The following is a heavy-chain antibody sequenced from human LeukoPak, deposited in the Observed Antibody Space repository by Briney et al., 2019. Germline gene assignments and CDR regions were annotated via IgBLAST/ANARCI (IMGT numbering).Heavy chain of an antibody. CDR2: ISGSGGST. CDR1: GFTFSSYA. Sequence: GGSLRLSCAASGFTFSSYAMSWVRQAPGKGLEWVSTISGSGGSTYYADSVKGRFTISRDNSNNTLSLQMNSLGAEDTALYYCAKGGSEDWNLATIHFDYWGQGTLVTVSS. CDR3: AKGGSEDWNLATIHFDY. V-gene: IGHV3-23*01. J-gene: IGHJ4*02. D-gene: IGHD1-1*01.